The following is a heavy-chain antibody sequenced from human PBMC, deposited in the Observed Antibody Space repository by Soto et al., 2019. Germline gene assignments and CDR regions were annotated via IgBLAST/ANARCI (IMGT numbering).Heavy chain of an antibody. CDR2: ISYDGSNK. CDR3: ARDMHFDWFRFPPHLDY. Sequence: QVQLVESGGGVVQPGRSLRLSCAASGFTFSSYAMHWFGQAPGKGLEWVAVISYDGSNKYYADSVKGRLTISRDNSKNTLYLQMNSLRDEDTAVYYCARDMHFDWFRFPPHLDYWGQGTLVTVSS. D-gene: IGHD3-9*01. V-gene: IGHV3-30-3*01. J-gene: IGHJ4*02. CDR1: GFTFSSYA.